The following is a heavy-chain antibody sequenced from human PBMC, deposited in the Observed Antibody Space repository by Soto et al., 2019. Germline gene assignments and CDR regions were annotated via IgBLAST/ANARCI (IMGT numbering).Heavy chain of an antibody. CDR3: ARVPFVNFGDSVPFDY. V-gene: IGHV1-8*01. CDR2: VNPNSGNT. J-gene: IGHJ4*02. CDR1: GFTFTSYD. Sequence: VQLLQSGAEVKKPGASVKVSCKTSGFTFTSYDINWVRQAPGQGLEWLGWVNPNSGNTDYAQKFQGRVTMTRNTSITTAYMELSSLGSEDTAVYYCARVPFVNFGDSVPFDYWGQGTLVTVSS. D-gene: IGHD4-17*01.